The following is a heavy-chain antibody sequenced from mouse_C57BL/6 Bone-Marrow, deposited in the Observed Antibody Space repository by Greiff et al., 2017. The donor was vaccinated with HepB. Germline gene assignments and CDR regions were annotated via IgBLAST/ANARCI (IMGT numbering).Heavy chain of an antibody. V-gene: IGHV2-3*01. J-gene: IGHJ1*03. CDR2: IWGDGST. CDR1: GFSLTSYG. D-gene: IGHD1-1*01. CDR3: AKAALLLRRGRWYFDV. Sequence: VKLMESGPGLVAPSQSLSITCTVSGFSLTSYGISWVRQPPGKGLEWLGVIWGDGSTNYHSALISRLSISKDNSKSQVFLKLNSLQTDDTATYYCAKAALLLRRGRWYFDVWGTGTTVTVSS.